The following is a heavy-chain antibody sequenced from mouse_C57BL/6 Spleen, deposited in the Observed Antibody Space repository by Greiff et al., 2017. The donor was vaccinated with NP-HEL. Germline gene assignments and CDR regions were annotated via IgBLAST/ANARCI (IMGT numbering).Heavy chain of an antibody. CDR3: TREGIWAWFAY. CDR2: ISSGGDYI. D-gene: IGHD4-1*01. CDR1: GFTFSSYA. J-gene: IGHJ3*01. V-gene: IGHV5-9-1*02. Sequence: DVQLVESGEGLVKPGGSLKLSCAASGFTFSSYAMSWVRQTPEKRLEWVAYISSGGDYIYYADTVKGRFTISRDNARNTLYLQMSSLKSEDTAMYYCTREGIWAWFAYWGQGTLVTVSA.